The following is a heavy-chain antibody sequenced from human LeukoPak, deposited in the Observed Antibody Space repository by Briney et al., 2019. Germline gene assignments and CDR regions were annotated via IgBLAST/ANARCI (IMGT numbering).Heavy chain of an antibody. CDR1: GGSISSYY. CDR3: AREDWQLDYYYYMDV. Sequence: SETLSLTCTVSGGSISSYYWSWIRQPPGKGLEWIGCIYYSGSTNSNPSLKSRVTISVDTSKNQFSLKLGSVTAADTAVYYCAREDWQLDYYYYMDVWGKGTTVTVSS. D-gene: IGHD6-6*01. V-gene: IGHV4-59*12. J-gene: IGHJ6*03. CDR2: IYYSGST.